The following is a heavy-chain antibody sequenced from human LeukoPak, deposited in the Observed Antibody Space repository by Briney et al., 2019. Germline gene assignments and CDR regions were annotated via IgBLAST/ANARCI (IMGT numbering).Heavy chain of an antibody. D-gene: IGHD5-24*01. CDR1: GFTFRSYW. CDR2: TNPDGSST. V-gene: IGHV3-74*01. CDR3: ARALEMSPDY. J-gene: IGHJ4*02. Sequence: PPEGFLRLSCAASGFTFRSYWMHWVRRVPGKGLVWVTRTNPDGSSTNYADSVKGRFTISRDNAKNTLYLQMNSLRAEDTAVYYCARALEMSPDYWGQGTLVTVSS.